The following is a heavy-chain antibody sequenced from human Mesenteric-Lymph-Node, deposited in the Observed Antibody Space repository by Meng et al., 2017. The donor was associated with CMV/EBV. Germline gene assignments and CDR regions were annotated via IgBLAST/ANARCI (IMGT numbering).Heavy chain of an antibody. V-gene: IGHV3-30*04. J-gene: IGHJ6*02. CDR2: ISYDGSNK. CDR1: GFTFSSYA. CDR3: ARDREWGSVQYYYYGMDV. D-gene: IGHD3-3*01. Sequence: GGSLRLSCAASGFTFSSYAMHWVRQAPGKGLEWVAVISYDGSNKYYADSVKGRFTISRDNAKNSLYLQMNSLRSEDTAVYYCARDREWGSVQYYYYGMDVWGQGTTVTVSS.